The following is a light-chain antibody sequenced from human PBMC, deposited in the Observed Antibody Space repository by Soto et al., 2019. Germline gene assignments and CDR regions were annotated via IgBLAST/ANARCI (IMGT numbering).Light chain of an antibody. V-gene: IGKV1-27*01. J-gene: IGKJ4*01. CDR3: RNYNSAPFT. CDR1: QGSSNY. CDR2: AAS. Sequence: DIQMTQSPSSLSASVGDRVTITCRASQGSSNYLAWYQHKPGKVPKLLIYAASTLQSGVPSRFSGSGSGTDFTLTISSLQPEDVETYYCRNYNSAPFTFGGGTKVEIK.